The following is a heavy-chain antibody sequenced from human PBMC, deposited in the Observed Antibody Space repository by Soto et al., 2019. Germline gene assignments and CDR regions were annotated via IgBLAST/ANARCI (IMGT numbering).Heavy chain of an antibody. CDR3: AKGTSVRGVTPYYYYGMDV. Sequence: PGGSLRLSCAGSGFTFSDYWMGWFRQSPARGLEWVANIKGGGGEISYVDSVKGRFTISRDNSKNTLYLQMNSLRAEDTAVYYCAKGTSVRGVTPYYYYGMDVWGQGTTVTAP. CDR2: IKGGGGEI. V-gene: IGHV3-7*05. D-gene: IGHD3-10*01. CDR1: GFTFSDYW. J-gene: IGHJ6*02.